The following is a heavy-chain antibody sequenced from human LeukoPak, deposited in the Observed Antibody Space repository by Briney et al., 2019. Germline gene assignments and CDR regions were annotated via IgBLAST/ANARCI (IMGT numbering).Heavy chain of an antibody. J-gene: IGHJ5*02. V-gene: IGHV4-31*03. CDR1: GGSISSGGYY. CDR2: IYYSGST. CDR3: ARGHWFDP. Sequence: SETLSLTCTVSGGSISSGGYYWSWIRQHPGKGLEWIGYIYYSGSTYYNPSLECRVTISVDTSKNQFSLKLSSVTAADTAVYYCARGHWFDPWGQGTLVTVSS.